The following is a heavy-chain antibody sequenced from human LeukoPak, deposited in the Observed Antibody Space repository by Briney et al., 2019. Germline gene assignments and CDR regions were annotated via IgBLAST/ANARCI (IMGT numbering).Heavy chain of an antibody. CDR2: IYYSGST. CDR1: GGSISSYY. D-gene: IGHD2-8*01. V-gene: IGHV4-59*08. J-gene: IGHJ5*02. CDR3: ARLASVFPNWFDP. Sequence: SETLSLTCTVSGGSISSYYWSWIRQPPGKGLEWIGYIYYSGSTYYNPSLKSRVTISVDTSKNQFSLKLSSVTAADTAVYYCARLASVFPNWFDPWGQGTLVTVSS.